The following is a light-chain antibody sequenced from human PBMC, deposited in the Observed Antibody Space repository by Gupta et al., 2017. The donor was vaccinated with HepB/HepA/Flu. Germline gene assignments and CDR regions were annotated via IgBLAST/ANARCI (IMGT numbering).Light chain of an antibody. CDR2: NNN. Sequence: QSVLTQPPSASGTPGQRVTISCSGSSSNIGSNTVNWYRQLPGTAPKLLNYNNNQRPAGVPDRVSGSKSGTSASLAISGLQSEDEADYYCATCDDSPWSGVFGGGTKLTVL. CDR1: SSNIGSNT. V-gene: IGLV1-44*01. CDR3: ATCDDSPWSGV. J-gene: IGLJ2*01.